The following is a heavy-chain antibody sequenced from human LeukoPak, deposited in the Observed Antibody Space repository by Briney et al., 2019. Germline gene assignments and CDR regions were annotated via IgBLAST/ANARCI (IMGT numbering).Heavy chain of an antibody. CDR2: IYSGGST. CDR1: GFTFSSSA. J-gene: IGHJ4*02. Sequence: GGSLRLSCAASGFTFSSSAMSWVRQAPGKGLEWVSVIYSGGSTYYADSVKGRFTISRDNSKNTLYLQMNSLRAEDTAVYYCASGAPDYLFSFDYWGQGTLVTVSS. V-gene: IGHV3-53*01. D-gene: IGHD2/OR15-2a*01. CDR3: ASGAPDYLFSFDY.